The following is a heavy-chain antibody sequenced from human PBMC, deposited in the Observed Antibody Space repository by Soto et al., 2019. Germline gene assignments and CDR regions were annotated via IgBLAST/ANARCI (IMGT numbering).Heavy chain of an antibody. CDR1: GFIFSSYG. Sequence: GGSLRLSCAASGFIFSSYGMHSARQAPGKGLEWVAVIWYDGSNTYYADSVKGRFTISRDNSKNTLYLQMNSLRAEDTAVYYCASGDRDYYHGLDVWGQGTTVTVSS. CDR2: IWYDGSNT. J-gene: IGHJ6*02. V-gene: IGHV3-33*01. D-gene: IGHD3-3*01. CDR3: ASGDRDYYHGLDV.